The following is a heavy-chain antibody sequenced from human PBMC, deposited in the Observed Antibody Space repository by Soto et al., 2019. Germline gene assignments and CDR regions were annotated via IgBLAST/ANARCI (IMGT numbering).Heavy chain of an antibody. CDR1: GFTFSTFG. CDR3: VKDTYYYDSSGAPSLR. D-gene: IGHD3-22*01. J-gene: IGHJ4*02. CDR2: ISGRGINT. V-gene: IGHV3-23*01. Sequence: EVQLLQSGGGLIQPGGSLRLSCVASGFTFSTFGMNWVRQAPGKGLEWVSIISGRGINTYYADSVRGRFTVSRDNSKNTLYLQMNSVRAEDTATYYCVKDTYYYDSSGAPSLRWGLGTLVIVSS.